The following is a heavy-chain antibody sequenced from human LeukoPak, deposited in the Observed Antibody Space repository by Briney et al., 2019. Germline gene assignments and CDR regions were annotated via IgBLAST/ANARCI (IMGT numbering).Heavy chain of an antibody. CDR1: GGSFSGYY. D-gene: IGHD3-10*01. CDR3: ARGGGYNWFDP. Sequence: SETLSLTCAVYGGSFSGYYWSWIRQPPGKGLEWIGEINHSGSTNYNPSLKSRVTISVDTSKNQFSLKLSSVTTADTAVYYCARGGGYNWFDPWGQGTLVTVSS. CDR2: INHSGST. J-gene: IGHJ5*02. V-gene: IGHV4-34*01.